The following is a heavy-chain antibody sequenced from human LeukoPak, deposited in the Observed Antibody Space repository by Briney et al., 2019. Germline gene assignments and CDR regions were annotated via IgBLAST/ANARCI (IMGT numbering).Heavy chain of an antibody. D-gene: IGHD1-26*01. CDR3: ARVRSGSYGEHVFDI. J-gene: IGHJ3*02. Sequence: ASVKVSCKASGYTYTTYSLTWVRQAPGQGLEWMGWISPYNGDTGYAQKFQGRVTMTTDTSTSTAYMELRSLRSDDTAVYYCARVRSGSYGEHVFDIWGQGTMVTVSS. CDR2: ISPYNGDT. CDR1: GYTYTTYS. V-gene: IGHV1-18*01.